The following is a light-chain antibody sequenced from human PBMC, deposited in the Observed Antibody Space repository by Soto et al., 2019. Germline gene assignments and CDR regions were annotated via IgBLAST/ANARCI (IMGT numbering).Light chain of an antibody. Sequence: QSALTQPASVSGSPGQSITISCTGTSSDVGGYDYVTWYQQHPGSAPKFIIYDVTKRPSGVSSRFSGSKSGDTASLTISGLQPEDEAVYFCSSYTSSSTSDVFGTGTKLTVL. CDR2: DVT. CDR1: SSDVGGYDY. CDR3: SSYTSSSTSDV. J-gene: IGLJ1*01. V-gene: IGLV2-14*01.